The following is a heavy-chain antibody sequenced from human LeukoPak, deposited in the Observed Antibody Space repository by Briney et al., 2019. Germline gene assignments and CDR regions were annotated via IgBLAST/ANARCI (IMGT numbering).Heavy chain of an antibody. Sequence: PGGSLRLSCAASGFTFSGYTMNWVRQAPGKGLEWVSSISSSSSSIYYADSVRGRFTISRDNAKNSLYLQMNSLRAEDTAVYYCARSGYNWNDVIFFDHWGQGILVTVSS. D-gene: IGHD1-1*01. J-gene: IGHJ4*02. V-gene: IGHV3-21*01. CDR1: GFTFSGYT. CDR3: ARSGYNWNDVIFFDH. CDR2: ISSSSSSI.